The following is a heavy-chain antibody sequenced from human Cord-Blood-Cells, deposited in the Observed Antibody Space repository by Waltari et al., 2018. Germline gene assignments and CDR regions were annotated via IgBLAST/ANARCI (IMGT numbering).Heavy chain of an antibody. D-gene: IGHD6-6*01. CDR1: GGTFSSYA. CDR2: SIPFFGKA. Sequence: QVQLVQSGAEVKKPGSSVKVSCKASGGTFSSYAISWVRQAPGQGLEWMGGSIPFFGKANYAQRCQGRVTITADKSTSTAYMELSSLRSEDTAVYYCARETEYSSSFDYWGQGTLVTVSS. CDR3: ARETEYSSSFDY. J-gene: IGHJ4*02. V-gene: IGHV1-69*06.